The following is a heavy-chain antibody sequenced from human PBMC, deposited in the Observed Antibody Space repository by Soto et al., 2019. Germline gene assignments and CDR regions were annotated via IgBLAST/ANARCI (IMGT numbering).Heavy chain of an antibody. Sequence: GASVKVSCKASGDTFASFGFSWVRQAPGQGLEWLGWISGYNGNTHYAEKVRDRVTLTTDTSTNTAYMELRSLTSADTAVYYCARDQESITDRILQYWGQGTRVTVSS. V-gene: IGHV1-18*01. J-gene: IGHJ4*02. CDR3: ARDQESITDRILQY. CDR2: ISGYNGNT. CDR1: GDTFASFG. D-gene: IGHD3-10*01.